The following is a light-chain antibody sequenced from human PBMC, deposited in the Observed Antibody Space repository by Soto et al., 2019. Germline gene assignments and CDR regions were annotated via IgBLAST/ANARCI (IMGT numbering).Light chain of an antibody. CDR1: QSVNYD. V-gene: IGKV3-15*01. CDR2: RAS. Sequence: EIVMTQSPATLSVSPGERVTLSCRASQSVNYDVAWYQQKPGQAPRLLIFRASSRATGIPARFSGSGSGTEFTLSISSLQSEDFAVYYCQQYNRWPPITFGQGTRVEIK. CDR3: QQYNRWPPIT. J-gene: IGKJ5*01.